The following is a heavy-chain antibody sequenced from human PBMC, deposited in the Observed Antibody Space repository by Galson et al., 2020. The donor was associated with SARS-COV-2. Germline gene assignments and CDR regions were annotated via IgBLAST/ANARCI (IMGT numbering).Heavy chain of an antibody. CDR3: ATYLGYCSSTSCHNWFDP. V-gene: IGHV1-24*01. CDR1: GYTLTELS. D-gene: IGHD2-2*01. CDR2: FDPEDGET. J-gene: IGHJ5*02. Sequence: ASVKVSCKVSGYTLTELSMHWVRQAPGKGLEWMGGFDPEDGETIYAQKFQGRVTMTEDTSTDTAYMELSSLRSEDTAVYYCATYLGYCSSTSCHNWFDPWGQGTLVTVSS.